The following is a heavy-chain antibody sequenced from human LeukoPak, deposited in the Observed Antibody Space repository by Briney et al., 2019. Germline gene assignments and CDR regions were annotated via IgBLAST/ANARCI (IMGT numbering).Heavy chain of an antibody. J-gene: IGHJ4*02. CDR3: ARGGDIVLMVYATFDY. D-gene: IGHD2-8*01. CDR1: GYTFTSYG. CDR2: ISAHNGNS. Sequence: ASVKVSCKASGYTFTSYGIRWVRQAPGQGLEWMGWISAHNGNSNYAQKFQGRVTMTRDTSISTAYMELSRLRSDDTAVYYCARGGDIVLMVYATFDYWGQGTLVTISS. V-gene: IGHV1-18*01.